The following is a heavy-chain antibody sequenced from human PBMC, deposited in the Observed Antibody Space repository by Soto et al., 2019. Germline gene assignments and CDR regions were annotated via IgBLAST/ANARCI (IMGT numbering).Heavy chain of an antibody. V-gene: IGHV4-59*01. J-gene: IGHJ4*02. D-gene: IGHD6-19*01. Sequence: QEQLQESGPGLVKPSETLSLTCTVTGVSISTYYWSWIRQPPGKRLEWLGYLYFNGNTNYHPSLNGRVTLSVDTSQNQCSLNLSFVPTADTAVYSCVRACGGWSFDIWGQGTLVTVSS. CDR1: GVSISTYY. CDR3: VRACGGWSFDI. CDR2: LYFNGNT.